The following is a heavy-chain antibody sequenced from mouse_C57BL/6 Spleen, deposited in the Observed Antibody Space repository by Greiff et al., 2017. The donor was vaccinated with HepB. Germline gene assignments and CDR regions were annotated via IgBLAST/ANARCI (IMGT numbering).Heavy chain of an antibody. CDR2: IDPSDSET. V-gene: IGHV1-52*01. Sequence: QVQLQQPGAELVRPGSSVKLSCKASGYTFTSYWMHWVKQRPIQGLEWIGNIDPSDSETHYNQKFKDKATLTVDKSSSTAYMQLSSLTSEDSAVSYCARGGNGDAMDYWGQGTSVTVSS. J-gene: IGHJ4*01. CDR3: ARGGNGDAMDY. CDR1: GYTFTSYW.